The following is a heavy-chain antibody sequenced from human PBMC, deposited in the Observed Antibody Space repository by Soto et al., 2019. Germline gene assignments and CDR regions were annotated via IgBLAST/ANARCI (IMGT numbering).Heavy chain of an antibody. CDR3: ARGPLATIYDYVWGSYRLYGMDV. D-gene: IGHD3-16*02. J-gene: IGHJ6*02. V-gene: IGHV3-30-3*01. Sequence: QVQLVEAGGGVVQPGRSLRLSCAASGFTFSSYAMHWVRQAPGKGLEWVAVISYDGSNKYYADSVKGRFTISRDNSMNTLYLQMNSLRAEDTAVYYCARGPLATIYDYVWGSYRLYGMDVWGQGTTVTVSS. CDR2: ISYDGSNK. CDR1: GFTFSSYA.